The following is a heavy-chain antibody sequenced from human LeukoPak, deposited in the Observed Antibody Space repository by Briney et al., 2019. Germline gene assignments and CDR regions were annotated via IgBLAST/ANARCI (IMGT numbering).Heavy chain of an antibody. CDR1: GGSISSYS. V-gene: IGHV4-59*01. Sequence: SETLSLTCTVSGGSISSYSWSWIRQPPGNGLEWIGLVYDGGSTYYNPSLKSRVTISLDTSKNQVSLNLTSVTSPDTAVYYCARAGPRRDGYNFDCWGQGTLVTVSS. D-gene: IGHD5-24*01. CDR2: VYDGGST. CDR3: ARAGPRRDGYNFDC. J-gene: IGHJ4*02.